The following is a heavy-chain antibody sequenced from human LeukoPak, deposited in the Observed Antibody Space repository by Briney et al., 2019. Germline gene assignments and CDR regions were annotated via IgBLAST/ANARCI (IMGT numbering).Heavy chain of an antibody. Sequence: ASVKVSCKASRNTFTGYYMHWVRQAPGQGLEWMGWINPNNGGTNYAQKFQGRVTMTMDTSISTAYVELSRPRSDDTAVYYCARDVFPVTSSPYYMDVWGKGTTVTVSS. CDR2: INPNNGGT. D-gene: IGHD2-2*01. V-gene: IGHV1-2*02. CDR3: ARDVFPVTSSPYYMDV. J-gene: IGHJ6*03. CDR1: RNTFTGYY.